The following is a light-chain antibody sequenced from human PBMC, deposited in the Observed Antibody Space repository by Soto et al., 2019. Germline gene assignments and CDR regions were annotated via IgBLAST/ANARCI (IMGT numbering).Light chain of an antibody. J-gene: IGKJ1*01. CDR3: HQTHSLPQT. CDR1: QSITTY. V-gene: IGKV1-39*01. Sequence: DIQMTQSPSFLSASVGDRVTITCRASQSITTYLNWYQQKPGKAPRLLMYGASNLQSGVSSRFSGSGSGTEFTLTITGLQPDDFATYFCHQTHSLPQTFDQGTRVDVK. CDR2: GAS.